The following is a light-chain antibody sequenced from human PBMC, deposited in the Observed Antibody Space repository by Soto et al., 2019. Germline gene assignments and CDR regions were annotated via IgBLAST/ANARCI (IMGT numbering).Light chain of an antibody. Sequence: QSVLTQPPSSSGTPGRRVTISCSGSISNIGSNYVYWYQQLPGTAPKLLIYSNNQRPSGVPDRFSGSKSGTSASLAISGLRSEDEADYYCAAWDDSLSGYVFGTGTKVTVL. V-gene: IGLV1-47*02. CDR2: SNN. CDR1: ISNIGSNY. CDR3: AAWDDSLSGYV. J-gene: IGLJ1*01.